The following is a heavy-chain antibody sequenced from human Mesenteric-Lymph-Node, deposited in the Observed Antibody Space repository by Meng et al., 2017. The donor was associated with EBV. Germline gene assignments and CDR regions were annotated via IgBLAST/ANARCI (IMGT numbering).Heavy chain of an antibody. J-gene: IGHJ4*02. Sequence: GQLQQGAAGLLKPSEALSLTCAVYGGSFSGYYWSWIRQPPGKGLEWIGEINHSGSTNYNPSLKSRVTISVDTSKNQFSLKLSSVTAADTAVYYCARGVYYGDYAFGYWGQGTLVTVSS. CDR2: INHSGST. V-gene: IGHV4-34*01. D-gene: IGHD4-17*01. CDR1: GGSFSGYY. CDR3: ARGVYYGDYAFGY.